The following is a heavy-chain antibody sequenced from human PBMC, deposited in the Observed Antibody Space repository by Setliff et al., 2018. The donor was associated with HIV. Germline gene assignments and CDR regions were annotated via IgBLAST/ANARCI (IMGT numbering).Heavy chain of an antibody. CDR2: INTHTGSP. CDR1: GYTFINYA. J-gene: IGHJ5*02. D-gene: IGHD4-17*01. Sequence: ASVKVSCKASGYTFINYAMNWVRQAPGQGLEWMGGINTHTGSPTYAQAFTGRFVFSGDTSVTTAYLQISSLKADDTAVYYCARALYGDYGGDLNWLDPWGQGTLVTVSS. V-gene: IGHV7-4-1*02. CDR3: ARALYGDYGGDLNWLDP.